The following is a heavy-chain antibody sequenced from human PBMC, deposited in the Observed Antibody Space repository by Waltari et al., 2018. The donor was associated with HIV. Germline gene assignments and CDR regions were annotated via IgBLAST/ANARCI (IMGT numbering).Heavy chain of an antibody. Sequence: QVQLQQWGAGLLKPSETLSLTCAVYGGSSSGYYWSWIRQPPGQGLEWIGGINHSGNTNYNPALKSRVIISEDTSRNQFSLKLTSVTAADTAVYYCASADCVNGLCPAAGRSPGVWGQGTTVTVSS. CDR1: GGSSSGYY. V-gene: IGHV4-34*01. D-gene: IGHD6-13*01. CDR2: INHSGNT. CDR3: ASADCVNGLCPAAGRSPGV. J-gene: IGHJ6*02.